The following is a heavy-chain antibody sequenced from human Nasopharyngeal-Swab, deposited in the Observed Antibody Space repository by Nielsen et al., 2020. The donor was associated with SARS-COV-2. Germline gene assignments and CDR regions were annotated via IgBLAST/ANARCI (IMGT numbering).Heavy chain of an antibody. CDR2: IYYGGNT. Sequence: LRPSFTVSGGSIRSSTYYWAWIRQPPGKGLEWIGSIYYGGNTYYNPSLKSRVTISVDTSKNQFSLTLSSVTAADTAVYYCATLSSSWYEYDFDYWGQGTLVTVSS. J-gene: IGHJ4*02. D-gene: IGHD6-13*01. CDR3: ATLSSSWYEYDFDY. V-gene: IGHV4-39*01. CDR1: GGSIRSSTYY.